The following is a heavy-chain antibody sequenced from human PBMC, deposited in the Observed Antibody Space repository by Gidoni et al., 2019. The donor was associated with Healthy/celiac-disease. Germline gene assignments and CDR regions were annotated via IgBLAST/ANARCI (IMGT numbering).Heavy chain of an antibody. V-gene: IGHV3-33*01. D-gene: IGHD5-12*01. CDR1: AFTFSSYG. Sequence: QVQLVESGGGVVQPGGSLRLSCAASAFTFSSYGMHWVRQAPGKGLGWVAVIWYDGSNKYYADSVKGRFTISRDNSKNTLYLQMNSLRAEDTAVYYCARGGDIVATAPGLDFDLWGRGTLVTVSS. CDR2: IWYDGSNK. CDR3: ARGGDIVATAPGLDFDL. J-gene: IGHJ2*01.